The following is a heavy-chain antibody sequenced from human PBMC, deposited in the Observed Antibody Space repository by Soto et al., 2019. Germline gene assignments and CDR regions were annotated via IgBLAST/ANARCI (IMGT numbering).Heavy chain of an antibody. D-gene: IGHD3-16*01. Sequence: EVQLVESGGGLVKPGGSLRLSCAASGFTFSSYSMNWVRQAPGKGLEWVSSISSSSSYIYYADSVKGRFTISRDNAKNSLYLQMNSLRAEDTAVYYCARSIGSDHLSREADYHSERDYWGQGTLVTVSS. V-gene: IGHV3-21*01. CDR2: ISSSSSYI. CDR1: GFTFSSYS. J-gene: IGHJ4*02. CDR3: ARSIGSDHLSREADYHSERDY.